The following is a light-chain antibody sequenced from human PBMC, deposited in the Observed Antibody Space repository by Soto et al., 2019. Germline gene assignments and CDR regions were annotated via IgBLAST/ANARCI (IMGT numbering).Light chain of an antibody. CDR3: SSYTSSSSYV. CDR2: DVS. Sequence: QSALTQPASVSGSPGQSITISCTGTSSDVGGYNYVSWYQQHPGKAPKLMIDDVSNRPSGVSNRFSGSKSGNTASLTISGLQAEDEADYYCSSYTSSSSYVFGTGTMVTVL. J-gene: IGLJ1*01. CDR1: SSDVGGYNY. V-gene: IGLV2-14*01.